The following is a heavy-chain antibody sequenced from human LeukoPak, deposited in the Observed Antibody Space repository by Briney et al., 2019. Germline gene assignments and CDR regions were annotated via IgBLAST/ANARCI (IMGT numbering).Heavy chain of an antibody. CDR1: GFTLSDHY. CDR2: ISSRGSAI. J-gene: IGHJ4*02. V-gene: IGHV3-11*04. Sequence: PGGSLRLSCAASGFTLSDHYMNWIRQAPGKGLEWISYISSRGSAIYYADCVKGRFTISRDNAKNSLYLQMNSLRVEDTAVSYCARDLKLGTSYEFDYWGQGTLVTVSS. D-gene: IGHD1-7*01. CDR3: ARDLKLGTSYEFDY.